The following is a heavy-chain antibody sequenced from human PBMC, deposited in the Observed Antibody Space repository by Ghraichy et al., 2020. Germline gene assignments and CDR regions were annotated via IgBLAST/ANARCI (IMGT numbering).Heavy chain of an antibody. V-gene: IGHV3-23*01. CDR3: AKQGRRGYFDF. J-gene: IGHJ4*02. Sequence: GGSLRLSCAASGFTFTTYAMSWVRQAPGKGLEWVSAISDSGGSTFYADSVKGRFTISRDNSKNTLFLQMNSLRAEDTAVYYCAKQGRRGYFDFWGQGTLVTVSS. CDR2: ISDSGGST. CDR1: GFTFTTYA.